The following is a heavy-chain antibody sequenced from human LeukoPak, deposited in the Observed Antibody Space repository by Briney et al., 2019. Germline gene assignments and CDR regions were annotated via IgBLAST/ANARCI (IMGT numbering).Heavy chain of an antibody. V-gene: IGHV4-61*01. D-gene: IGHD3-22*01. CDR3: ASSTDYYDSSGYPTMAFDI. CDR1: GGSVSSGSYY. CDR2: IYYSGST. J-gene: IGHJ3*02. Sequence: PSETLSLTCTVSGGSVSSGSYYWSWIRQPPGKGLEWIGYIYYSGSTNYNPSLKSRVTISVDTSKNQFSLKLSSVTAADTAVYYCASSTDYYDSSGYPTMAFDIWGQGTMVTVSS.